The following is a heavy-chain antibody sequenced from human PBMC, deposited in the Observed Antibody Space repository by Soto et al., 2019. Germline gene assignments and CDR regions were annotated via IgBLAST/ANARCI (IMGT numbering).Heavy chain of an antibody. CDR1: GGSISSYY. CDR2: IYYSGST. J-gene: IGHJ4*02. D-gene: IGHD6-13*01. CDR3: ARFTRRTPIGIAAALKAHFDY. V-gene: IGHV4-59*01. Sequence: QVQLQESGPGLVKPSETLSLTCTVSGGSISSYYWSWIRQPPGKGLEWIGYIYYSGSTNYNPSLKSRVTKSVDTSKNQFSLKLSSVTAADTAVYYCARFTRRTPIGIAAALKAHFDYWGQGTLVTVSS.